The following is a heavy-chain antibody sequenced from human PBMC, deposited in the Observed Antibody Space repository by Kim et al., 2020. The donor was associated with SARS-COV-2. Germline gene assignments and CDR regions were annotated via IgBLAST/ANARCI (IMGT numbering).Heavy chain of an antibody. CDR1: GFTFSSYD. CDR3: ARGHYYDSSGYYQRPSDAFDI. J-gene: IGHJ3*02. V-gene: IGHV3-13*04. D-gene: IGHD3-22*01. Sequence: GGSLRLSCAASGFTFSSYDMHWVRQATGKGLEWVSAIGTAGDTYYPGSVKGRFTISRENAKNSLYLQMNSLRAGDTAVYYCARGHYYDSSGYYQRPSDAFDIWGQGTMVTGSS. CDR2: IGTAGDT.